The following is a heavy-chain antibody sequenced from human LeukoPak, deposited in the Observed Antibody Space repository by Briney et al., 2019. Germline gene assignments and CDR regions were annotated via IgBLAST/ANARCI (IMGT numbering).Heavy chain of an antibody. Sequence: ASVKVSCKAPGYTFTSYDINWVRQATGQGLEWMGWMNPNSGNTGYAQKFQGRVTMTRNTSISTAYMELSSLRSEDTAVYYCARGLFRYCSGGSCYSYYYGMDVWGQGTTVTVSS. D-gene: IGHD2-15*01. CDR3: ARGLFRYCSGGSCYSYYYGMDV. CDR1: GYTFTSYD. J-gene: IGHJ6*02. CDR2: MNPNSGNT. V-gene: IGHV1-8*01.